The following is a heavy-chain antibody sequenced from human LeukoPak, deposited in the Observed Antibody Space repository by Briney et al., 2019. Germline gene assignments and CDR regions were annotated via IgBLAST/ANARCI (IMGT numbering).Heavy chain of an antibody. CDR2: IYRTGST. J-gene: IGHJ4*02. D-gene: IGHD3-10*01. CDR3: ARRLVGQTLDY. V-gene: IGHV4-59*01. Sequence: GWIGDIYRTGSTNYTPSLKRRVTISVDTSKNQFSLRLSSVTAADTAVYYCARRLVGQTLDYWGQGTLVTVSS.